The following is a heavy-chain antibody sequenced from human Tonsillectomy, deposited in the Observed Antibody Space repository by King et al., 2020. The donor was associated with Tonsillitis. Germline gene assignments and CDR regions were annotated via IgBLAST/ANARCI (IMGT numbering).Heavy chain of an antibody. J-gene: IGHJ4*02. CDR3: AKAITMIVVVILDY. CDR1: GFTFSSYA. CDR2: ISGSGVST. V-gene: IGHV3-23*04. Sequence: VQLVESGGGLVQPGGSLRLSCAASGFTFSSYAMSWVRQAPGKGLECVSAISGSGVSTYYADSVKGRFTISRDISKNTLYLQMNSLRAEDTAVYYCAKAITMIVVVILDYWGQGTLVTVSS. D-gene: IGHD3-22*01.